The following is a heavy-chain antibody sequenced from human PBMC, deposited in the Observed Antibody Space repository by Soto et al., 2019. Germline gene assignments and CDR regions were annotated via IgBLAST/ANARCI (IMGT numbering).Heavy chain of an antibody. CDR2: ISYDGSNK. CDR1: GFTFSSYA. CDR3: ASNTESYGSGAQNDY. Sequence: QVQLVESGGGVVQPGRSLRLSCAASGFTFSSYAMHWVRQAPGEGLEWVAVISYDGSNKYYADSVKGRFTISRDNSKNTLYLQMNSLRAEDTAVYYCASNTESYGSGAQNDYWGQGTLVTVSS. J-gene: IGHJ4*02. D-gene: IGHD3-10*01. V-gene: IGHV3-30-3*01.